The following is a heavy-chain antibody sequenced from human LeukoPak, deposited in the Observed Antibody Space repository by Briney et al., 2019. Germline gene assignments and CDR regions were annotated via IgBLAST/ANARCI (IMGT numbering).Heavy chain of an antibody. J-gene: IGHJ4*02. CDR3: ARGPGGYSYGYYFDY. D-gene: IGHD5-18*01. V-gene: IGHV4-59*01. Sequence: SETLSLTCTVSGGSIRSNYWSWIRQPPGKGLEWLGFFYYSGSTNYNPSLKSRVTISVDTSKNHFSLKLSSVTAADTAVYYCARGPGGYSYGYYFDYWGQGTLVTVSS. CDR2: FYYSGST. CDR1: GGSIRSNY.